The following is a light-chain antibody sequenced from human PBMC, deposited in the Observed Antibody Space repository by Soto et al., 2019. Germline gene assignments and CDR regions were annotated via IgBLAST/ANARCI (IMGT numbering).Light chain of an antibody. CDR3: MQALENPLT. J-gene: IGKJ3*01. CDR1: QSLLHSNGYTY. CDR2: WSS. Sequence: DIVMTQSPLSLSVTPGESASISCTSSQSLLHSNGYTYLDWYLQKPGQSPQLLIYWSSNRASGVPDRFSGSGSGTDFTLNISRVEAEDVGVYYCMQALENPLTFGPGTRVDF. V-gene: IGKV2-28*01.